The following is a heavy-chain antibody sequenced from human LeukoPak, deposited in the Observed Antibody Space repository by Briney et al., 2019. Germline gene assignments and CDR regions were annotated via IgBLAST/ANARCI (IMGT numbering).Heavy chain of an antibody. D-gene: IGHD4-17*01. CDR1: GITFSSYA. Sequence: GGSLRLSCAASGITFSSYAMSWVRQAPGKGLEWVSGISGSGGSTYYADSVKGRFTISRDNSKNALFLQMNSLRAEDTAVYYCAKRTGDYRARPFDFWGQGTLVTVSS. J-gene: IGHJ4*02. V-gene: IGHV3-23*01. CDR3: AKRTGDYRARPFDF. CDR2: ISGSGGST.